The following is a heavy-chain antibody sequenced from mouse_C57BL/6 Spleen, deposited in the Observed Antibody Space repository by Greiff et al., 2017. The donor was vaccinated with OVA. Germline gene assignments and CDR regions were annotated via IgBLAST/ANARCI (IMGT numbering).Heavy chain of an antibody. CDR3: ARPSTVPDWYFDV. CDR1: GYTFTSYW. V-gene: IGHV1-64*01. D-gene: IGHD1-1*01. J-gene: IGHJ1*03. CDR2: IHPNSGST. Sequence: QVQLKQSGAELVKPGASVKLSCKASGYTFTSYWMHWVKQRPGQGLEWIGMIHPNSGSTNYNEKFKSKATLTVDKSSSTAYMQLSSLTSEDSAVYYCARPSTVPDWYFDVWGTGTTVTVSS.